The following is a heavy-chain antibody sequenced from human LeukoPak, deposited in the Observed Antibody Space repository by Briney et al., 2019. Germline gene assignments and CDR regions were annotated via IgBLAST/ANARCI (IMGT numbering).Heavy chain of an antibody. V-gene: IGHV3-64*01. D-gene: IGHD3-3*01. Sequence: PGGSLRLSCAASGFTFSSYAMHWVRQAPGKGLEYVSAISSNGGSTYYANSVKGRFTISRDNSKNTLCLQMGSLRAEDMAVNYCARAYRQNPITIFGVVIPSSDYWGQGTLVTVSS. CDR2: ISSNGGST. CDR1: GFTFSSYA. J-gene: IGHJ4*02. CDR3: ARAYRQNPITIFGVVIPSSDY.